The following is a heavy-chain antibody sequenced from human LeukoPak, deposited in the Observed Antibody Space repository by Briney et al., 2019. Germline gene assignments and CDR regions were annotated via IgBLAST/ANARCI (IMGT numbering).Heavy chain of an antibody. CDR1: GYTFTSCY. CDR2: INPSGGST. CDR3: ARSVDTAMVRTLLDY. V-gene: IGHV1-46*01. Sequence: ASVKVSCKASGYTFTSCYMHWVRQAPGQGLEWMGIINPSGGSTSYAQKFQGRVTMTRDTSTSTVYMELSSLRSEDTAVYYCARSVDTAMVRTLLDYWGQGTLVTVSS. D-gene: IGHD5-18*01. J-gene: IGHJ4*02.